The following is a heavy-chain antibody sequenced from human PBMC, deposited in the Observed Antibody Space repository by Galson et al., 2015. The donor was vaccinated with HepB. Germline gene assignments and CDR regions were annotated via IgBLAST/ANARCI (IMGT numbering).Heavy chain of an antibody. V-gene: IGHV2-26*01. CDR1: GFSLSNARMG. CDR2: IFSYDEK. D-gene: IGHD2-15*01. Sequence: PALVKPTQTLTLTCTVSGFSLSNARMGVSWIRQPPGKALEWLAHIFSYDEKSYSTPLKSRLTISKDTSKSQVVLTRTDMDPVDTATYYCARTGGRYCSGGSCQSPYYYYYYMDVWGKGTTVTVSS. CDR3: ARTGGRYCSGGSCQSPYYYYYYMDV. J-gene: IGHJ6*03.